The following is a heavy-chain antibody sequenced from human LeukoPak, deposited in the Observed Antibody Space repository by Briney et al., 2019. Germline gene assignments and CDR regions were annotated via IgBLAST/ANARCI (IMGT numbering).Heavy chain of an antibody. J-gene: IGHJ6*02. Sequence: GGSLRLSCAASGFTFSSYGMHWVRQAPGKGLEWVSYISSSGSGSTIYYADFVKGRFTISRDNAKNSLYLHMNSLRAKDTAVYYCARAGGYCSGARCYPSYYGMDVWGLGTTVTVSS. CDR3: ARAGGYCSGARCYPSYYGMDV. D-gene: IGHD2-15*01. CDR1: GFTFSSYG. V-gene: IGHV3-48*04. CDR2: ISSSGSGSTI.